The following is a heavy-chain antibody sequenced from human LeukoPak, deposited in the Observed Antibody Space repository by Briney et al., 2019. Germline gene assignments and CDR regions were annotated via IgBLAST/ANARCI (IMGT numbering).Heavy chain of an antibody. Sequence: PSQTLSLTCTVSGGSISSGGYYWSWIRQHPGKGQEWIGYIYYSGSTYYNPSLKSRVTISVDTSKNQFSLKLSSVTAADTAVYYCARSILRYFAFDIWGQGTMVTVSS. J-gene: IGHJ3*02. CDR1: GGSISSGGYY. D-gene: IGHD3-9*01. V-gene: IGHV4-31*03. CDR3: ARSILRYFAFDI. CDR2: IYYSGST.